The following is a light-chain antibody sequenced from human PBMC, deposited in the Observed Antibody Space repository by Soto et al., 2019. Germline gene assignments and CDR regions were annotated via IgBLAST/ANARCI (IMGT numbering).Light chain of an antibody. J-gene: IGLJ2*01. Sequence: QSALTQPASLSGSPGQSITISCTGTSTDIGSYNYVSWYQQHPGKAPKLMIFDVSYRPSGISDRFSGSKSGNTASLTISGLQHEDEADYYCSSYGASSTLFGGGTKLTVL. CDR1: STDIGSYNY. CDR2: DVS. V-gene: IGLV2-14*03. CDR3: SSYGASSTL.